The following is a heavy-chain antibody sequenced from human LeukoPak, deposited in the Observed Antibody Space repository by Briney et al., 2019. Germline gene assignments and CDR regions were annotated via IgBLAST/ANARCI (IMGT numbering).Heavy chain of an antibody. CDR1: GFTFSDYA. Sequence: QAGGSLSLSCAASGFTFSDYAMHWVRQAPGKGLEWVAVISKDGSDKYYPGSVRGRFTISRDNSKNTIYLQMDSLRAEDTAIYYWARDYWWNYDYWGQGTLVTVSS. CDR2: ISKDGSDK. D-gene: IGHD1-7*01. CDR3: ARDYWWNYDY. V-gene: IGHV3-30-3*01. J-gene: IGHJ4*02.